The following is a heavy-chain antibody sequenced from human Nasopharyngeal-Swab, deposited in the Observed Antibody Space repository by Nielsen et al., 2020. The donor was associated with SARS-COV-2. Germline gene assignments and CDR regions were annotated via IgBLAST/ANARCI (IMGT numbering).Heavy chain of an antibody. CDR1: GYTFTSYG. CDR2: ISAYNGNT. J-gene: IGHJ6*03. CDR3: ARPNYYGSGSYYPNYYYYYYMDV. Sequence: ASVKVSCKVSGYTFTSYGISWVRQAPGQGLEWMGWISAYNGNTNYAQKLQGRVTMTTDTSTSTAYMELRSLRSDDTAVYYCARPNYYGSGSYYPNYYYYYYMDVWGKGTTVTVSS. D-gene: IGHD3-10*01. V-gene: IGHV1-18*01.